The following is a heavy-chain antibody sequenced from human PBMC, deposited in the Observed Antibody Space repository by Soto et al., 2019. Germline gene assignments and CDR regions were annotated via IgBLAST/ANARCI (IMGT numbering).Heavy chain of an antibody. D-gene: IGHD6-6*01. CDR1: GDSVSSNSAA. CDR3: ARVEDSSSSSAYYYGMDV. V-gene: IGHV6-1*01. Sequence: SQTLSLTCAISGDSVSSNSAAWNWIRQSPSRGLEWLGRTYYRSKWYNDYAVSVKSRITINPDTSKNQFSLQLNSVTPEDTAVYYCARVEDSSSSSAYYYGMDVWGQGTKVTVSS. CDR2: TYYRSKWYN. J-gene: IGHJ6*02.